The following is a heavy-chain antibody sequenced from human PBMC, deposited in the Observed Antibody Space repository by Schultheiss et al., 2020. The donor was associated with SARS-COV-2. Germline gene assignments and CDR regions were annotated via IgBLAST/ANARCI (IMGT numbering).Heavy chain of an antibody. Sequence: SETLSLTCTVPGGSISSGGYYWSWIRQPPGKGLEWIGEINHSGSTNYNPSLKSRVTISVDTSKNQFSLKLSSVTAADTAVYYCARHKKYYYDSSGTDLADYWGQGTLVTVSS. D-gene: IGHD3-22*01. CDR2: INHSGST. CDR3: ARHKKYYYDSSGTDLADY. CDR1: GGSISSGGYY. J-gene: IGHJ4*02. V-gene: IGHV4-39*01.